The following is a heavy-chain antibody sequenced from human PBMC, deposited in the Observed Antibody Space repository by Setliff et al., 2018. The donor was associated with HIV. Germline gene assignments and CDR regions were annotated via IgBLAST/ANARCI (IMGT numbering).Heavy chain of an antibody. CDR2: INHSGST. Sequence: SETLSLTCAVYGGSFSGYYWSWIRQPPGKGLEWIGEINHSGSTNYNPSLKSRVTISVDTSKNQFSLKVSSVTAADTAVYYCARALDLRDNGVVYYDRGWMDVWGKGTTVTVS. V-gene: IGHV4-34*01. CDR3: ARALDLRDNGVVYYDRGWMDV. J-gene: IGHJ6*03. D-gene: IGHD3-22*01. CDR1: GGSFSGYY.